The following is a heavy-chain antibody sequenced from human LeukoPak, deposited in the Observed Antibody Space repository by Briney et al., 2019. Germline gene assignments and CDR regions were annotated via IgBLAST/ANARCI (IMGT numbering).Heavy chain of an antibody. J-gene: IGHJ3*02. V-gene: IGHV5-51*01. D-gene: IGHD1-26*01. CDR1: GYIFTSYW. CDR2: IYPGDSDT. Sequence: GASLKISCKGSGYIFTSYWIGWVRQMPGKGLEWMGIIYPGDSDTRYSPSFQGQVTISADKSISTAYLQWSSLKASDTAMYYCARHRGIVGASDAFDIWGQGTMVTVSS. CDR3: ARHRGIVGASDAFDI.